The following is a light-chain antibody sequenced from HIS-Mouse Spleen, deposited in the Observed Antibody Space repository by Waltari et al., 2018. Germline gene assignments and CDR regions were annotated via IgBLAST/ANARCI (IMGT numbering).Light chain of an antibody. CDR2: GAS. Sequence: EIVLTQSPGTLSLSPGERATLSCRASQSVSSSYLAWYQQKPGQAPRLLIYGASSTATGIPDRFSGSGSETDFTRTIRRLEPEDFAVYYCQQYGSSPWTFGQGTKVEIK. V-gene: IGKV3-20*01. J-gene: IGKJ1*01. CDR1: QSVSSSY. CDR3: QQYGSSPWT.